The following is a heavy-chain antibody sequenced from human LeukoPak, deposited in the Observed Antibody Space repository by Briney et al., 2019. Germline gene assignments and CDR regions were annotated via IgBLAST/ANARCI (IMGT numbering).Heavy chain of an antibody. CDR1: GYSFTNYW. D-gene: IGHD3-22*01. Sequence: GESLKISCKGSGYSFTNYWIAWVRQMPGKGVEWMGIIYPGDSDTRYSPPFQGQVAISADKSISTAYLQWSSLKASDTAMYYCARRLYDSSGYYFDYWGQGTLVTVSS. CDR2: IYPGDSDT. J-gene: IGHJ4*02. CDR3: ARRLYDSSGYYFDY. V-gene: IGHV5-51*01.